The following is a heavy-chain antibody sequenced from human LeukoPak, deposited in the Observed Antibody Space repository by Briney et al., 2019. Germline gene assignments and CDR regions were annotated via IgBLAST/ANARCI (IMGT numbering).Heavy chain of an antibody. CDR3: ASQAPHCSSTSCYTRGNWSDP. D-gene: IGHD2-2*02. CDR1: GYTLTELS. CDR2: FDPEDGET. Sequence: ASVKVSCKVSGYTLTELSMHWVRQAPGKGLEWMGGFDPEDGETIYAQKFQGRVTMTEDTSTDTAYMELSSLRSEDTAVYYCASQAPHCSSTSCYTRGNWSDPWGQGTLVTVSS. J-gene: IGHJ5*02. V-gene: IGHV1-24*01.